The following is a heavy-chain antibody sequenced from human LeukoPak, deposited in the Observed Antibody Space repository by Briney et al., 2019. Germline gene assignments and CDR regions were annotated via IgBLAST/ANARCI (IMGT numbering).Heavy chain of an antibody. J-gene: IGHJ3*02. V-gene: IGHV1-18*01. CDR2: ISGYNGNT. D-gene: IGHD3-22*01. Sequence: ASVKVSCKASGYTFTTYNINWVRQAPGQGLEWMGWISGYNGNTNYAQKLQGRVTMTTDTSKSTAYMELRSLKSDDTAVYYCASLKNYYDSSGYLVTDAFDIWGQGTMVTVSS. CDR3: ASLKNYYDSSGYLVTDAFDI. CDR1: GYTFTTYN.